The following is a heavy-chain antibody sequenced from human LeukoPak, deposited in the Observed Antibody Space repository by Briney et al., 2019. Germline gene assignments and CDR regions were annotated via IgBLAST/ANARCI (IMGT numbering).Heavy chain of an antibody. Sequence: SQTLSLTCVVSGDSVSSKNGAWNWIRQSPSRGLEWLGRTYYRSKWYNDYAESMEGRMTISQDTSRNQYSLHLNSVTPDDTAVYYCARDFGTTGWHTFDYWGQGTLVTVSS. J-gene: IGHJ4*02. D-gene: IGHD6-19*01. CDR2: TYYRSKWYN. V-gene: IGHV6-1*01. CDR3: ARDFGTTGWHTFDY. CDR1: GDSVSSKNGA.